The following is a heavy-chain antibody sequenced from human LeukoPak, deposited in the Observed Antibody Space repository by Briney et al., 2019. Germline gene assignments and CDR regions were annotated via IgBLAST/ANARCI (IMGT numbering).Heavy chain of an antibody. V-gene: IGHV3-30*18. CDR3: AKDALVGGVRYYGMDV. J-gene: IGHJ6*04. CDR1: GFTFSNYV. Sequence: GGSLRLSCAASGFTFSNYVMHWVRQAPGKGLEWVAVISYDGSNEDYADSVKGRFTISRDNSKNTLYLQMNSPRAEDTAVYYCAKDALVGGVRYYGMDVRGEGTTVTVSS. CDR2: ISYDGSNE. D-gene: IGHD2-15*01.